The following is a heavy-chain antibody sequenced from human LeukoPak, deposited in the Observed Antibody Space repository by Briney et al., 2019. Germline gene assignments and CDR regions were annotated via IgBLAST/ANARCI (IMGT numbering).Heavy chain of an antibody. CDR1: GGSISGYY. CDR3: ARFTYTTRPSDV. Sequence: SKTLSLTCSVSGGSISGYYWSWIRQPPGQTLEWIGYIYSSGSTNYNPSLQSRVTMSVDTSMNQFSLRLSSVTVADTAVYYCARFTYTTRPSDVWGKGTTVTVSS. CDR2: IYSSGST. V-gene: IGHV4-4*09. D-gene: IGHD3-16*01. J-gene: IGHJ6*04.